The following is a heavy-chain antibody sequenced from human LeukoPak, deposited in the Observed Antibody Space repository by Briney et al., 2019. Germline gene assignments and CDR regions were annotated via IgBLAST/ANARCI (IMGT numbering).Heavy chain of an antibody. J-gene: IGHJ5*02. CDR1: GGSINDYY. CDR2: IYSSGST. Sequence: SETLSLTCTVSGGSINDYYWSWIRQPPGKGLEWIGYIYSSGSTTYNPSLESRVTILIDTSKNHFSLKLSSVTAADTAVYYCARVPGSSWFDPWGQGTLVTVSS. D-gene: IGHD5-12*01. CDR3: ARVPGSSWFDP. V-gene: IGHV4-59*01.